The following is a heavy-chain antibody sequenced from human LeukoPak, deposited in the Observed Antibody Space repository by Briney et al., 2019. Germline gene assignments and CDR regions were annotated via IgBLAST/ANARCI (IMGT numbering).Heavy chain of an antibody. V-gene: IGHV3-11*04. D-gene: IGHD4-23*01. CDR2: ISSSGSTI. CDR3: ARESSGNFDWYFDL. J-gene: IGHJ2*01. CDR1: GFTFSDYY. Sequence: KAGGSLRLSCAASGFTFSDYYMSWIRQAPGKGLEWVSYISSSGSTIYYADSVKGRFTISRDNAKNSLYLQMNSLRAEDTAVYYCARESSGNFDWYFDLWGRGTLVTVSS.